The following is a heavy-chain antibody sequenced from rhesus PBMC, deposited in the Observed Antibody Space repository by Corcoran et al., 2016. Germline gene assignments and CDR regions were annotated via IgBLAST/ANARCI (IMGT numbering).Heavy chain of an antibody. J-gene: IGHJ5-1*01. CDR1: GDSISSYY. CDR2: SSGSGGTT. V-gene: IGHV4-173*01. CDR3: ARGRPSGGSYYDRFDV. D-gene: IGHD3-16*01. Sequence: QLQLQEAGPGLVTPSETLSLTCAVSGDSISSYYWSWIRQPPGKALEWIGRSSGSGGTTDYNPSLKSRVTISTDTSNNQFSLKLSSVTAADTAVYYCARGRPSGGSYYDRFDVWGPGVLVTVSS.